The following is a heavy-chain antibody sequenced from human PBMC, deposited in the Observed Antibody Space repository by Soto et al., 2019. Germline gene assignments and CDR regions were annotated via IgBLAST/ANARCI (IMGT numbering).Heavy chain of an antibody. Sequence: QVQLVESGGGVVQPGRSLRLSCAASGFTFSTYGMHWVRQAPGKGLEWVALIWPDGSKKYHADSVKGRFTISRDNSKNALSLQINSLRVEDTAVYHGVRFFDTSYFDLWGQGTLVTVSS. J-gene: IGHJ4*02. D-gene: IGHD3-9*01. CDR3: VRFFDTSYFDL. V-gene: IGHV3-33*01. CDR1: GFTFSTYG. CDR2: IWPDGSKK.